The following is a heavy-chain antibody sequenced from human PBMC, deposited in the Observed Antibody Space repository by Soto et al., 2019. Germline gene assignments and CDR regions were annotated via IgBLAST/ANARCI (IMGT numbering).Heavy chain of an antibody. Sequence: QVQLVQSGAEVKKPGSSVKVSCKASGGTFSSYAISWVRQAPGQGLEWMGGIIPIFGTANYAQKFQGRVTITADEATRTAYMELSSLRSEDTAVYYCARDLHMVRGVPTGYFDYWSQGTLVTVSS. CDR3: ARDLHMVRGVPTGYFDY. CDR1: GGTFSSYA. CDR2: IIPIFGTA. D-gene: IGHD3-10*01. V-gene: IGHV1-69*01. J-gene: IGHJ4*02.